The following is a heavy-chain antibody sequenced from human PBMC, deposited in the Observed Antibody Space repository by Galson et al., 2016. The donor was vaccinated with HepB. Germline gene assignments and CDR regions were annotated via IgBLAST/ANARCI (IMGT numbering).Heavy chain of an antibody. CDR3: ARDEDNGDYFSWFDP. CDR1: GYTFTSFY. V-gene: IGHV1-46*01. CDR2: INPSGGST. D-gene: IGHD4-17*01. Sequence: SVKVSCKASGYTFTSFYMHWVRQAPGQGLEWMGIINPSGGSTSYAQKFQGRVTMTRDTSTSTVYMELSSLGSEDTAVYYCARDEDNGDYFSWFDPWGQGTMVTVSS. J-gene: IGHJ5*02.